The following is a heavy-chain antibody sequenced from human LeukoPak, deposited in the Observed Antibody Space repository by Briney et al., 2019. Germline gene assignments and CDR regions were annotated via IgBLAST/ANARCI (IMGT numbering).Heavy chain of an antibody. V-gene: IGHV3-23*01. J-gene: IGHJ4*02. CDR2: ISGSGGST. Sequence: GGSLRLSCAASGFTFSSYAMSWVRQAPGKGLEWVSAISGSGGSTYYADSVKGRFTISRDNSKNTLYLQMNSLRAEDTAVYYCARFSRSSGYYYWGQGTLVTVSS. CDR1: GFTFSSYA. CDR3: ARFSRSSGYYY. D-gene: IGHD3-22*01.